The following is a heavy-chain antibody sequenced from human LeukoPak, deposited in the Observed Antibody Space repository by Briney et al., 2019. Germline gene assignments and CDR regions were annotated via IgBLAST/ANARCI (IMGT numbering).Heavy chain of an antibody. J-gene: IGHJ4*02. V-gene: IGHV1-3*01. Sequence: ASVKVSCKASGYTFTSYAMHWVRQAPGQRLEWMGWINAGNGNTKYSQKLQGRVTLTRDTSASTAYMELISLRSEDTAVYYCARDLTGRFGELLYSFDYWGQGTLVTVSS. CDR3: ARDLTGRFGELLYSFDY. CDR2: INAGNGNT. CDR1: GYTFTSYA. D-gene: IGHD3-10*01.